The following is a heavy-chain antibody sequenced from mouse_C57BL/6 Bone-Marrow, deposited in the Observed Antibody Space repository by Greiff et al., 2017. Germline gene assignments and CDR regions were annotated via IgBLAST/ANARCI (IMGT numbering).Heavy chain of an antibody. CDR2: IWRGGST. Sequence: QVQLKESGPGLVQPSQSLSITCTASGFSLTSYGVHWVRQSPGKGLEWLGVIWRGGSTDYNAAFISRLSISKDNSKSQVFFKMNSLQADDTAIYYCARKGAMDDWGQGTSVTVSS. CDR3: ARKGAMDD. CDR1: GFSLTSYG. J-gene: IGHJ4*01. V-gene: IGHV2-2*01.